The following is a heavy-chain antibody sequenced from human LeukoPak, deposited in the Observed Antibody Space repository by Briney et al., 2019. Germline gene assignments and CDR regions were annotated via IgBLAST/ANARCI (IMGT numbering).Heavy chain of an antibody. CDR3: AKIPYEYNSGWYAAFDI. V-gene: IGHV3-48*04. CDR1: GFTFSSYS. Sequence: GGSLRLSCAASGFTFSSYSMNWVRQTPGKGLEWISYISRDSDTTYYADAVKGRFTISRDNAKTSLYLQMNSLRADDTAVYYCAKIPYEYNSGWYAAFDIWGQGTMVTVSS. CDR2: ISRDSDTT. D-gene: IGHD6-19*01. J-gene: IGHJ3*02.